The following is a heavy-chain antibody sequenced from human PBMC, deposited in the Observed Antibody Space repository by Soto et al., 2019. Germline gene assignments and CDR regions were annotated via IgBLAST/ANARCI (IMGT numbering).Heavy chain of an antibody. J-gene: IGHJ4*02. CDR3: ATFMTGTFDY. CDR2: ISGSGGST. Sequence: GGSLRLSCAASGFTFSSYAMSWVRQAPGKGLEWVSAISGSGGSTYYADSVKGRFTISRDNSKNTLYLQMNSLRPEDTAVYYCATFMTGTFDYWGQGTLVTVSS. CDR1: GFTFSSYA. D-gene: IGHD3-9*01. V-gene: IGHV3-23*01.